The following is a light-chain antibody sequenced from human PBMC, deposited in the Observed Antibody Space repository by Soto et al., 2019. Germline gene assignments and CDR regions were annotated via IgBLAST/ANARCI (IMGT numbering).Light chain of an antibody. Sequence: QSALTQPASVSGSPGQSITISCTGTSSDIGAYNYVSWYQQYPGKAPNLMIYDVNNRPSGVSNRFSGSKSGNTASLTISGLQAEDEGDYYCSSYTSTSTPWVFGGGTKLTVL. CDR2: DVN. CDR1: SSDIGAYNY. J-gene: IGLJ3*02. V-gene: IGLV2-14*01. CDR3: SSYTSTSTPWV.